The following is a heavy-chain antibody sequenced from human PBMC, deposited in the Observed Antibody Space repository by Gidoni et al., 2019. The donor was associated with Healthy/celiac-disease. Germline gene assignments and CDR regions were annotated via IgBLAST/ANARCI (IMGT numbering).Heavy chain of an antibody. V-gene: IGHV1-3*01. D-gene: IGHD3-16*01. CDR2: INAGNGNT. CDR3: ARGGSYGDYFDY. J-gene: IGHJ4*02. CDR1: GYTFTSYA. Sequence: QVQLVQSGAEVKKPGASVKVSCKASGYTFTSYAMHWVRQAPGQRLEWMGWINAGNGNTKYSQKFQGRVTITRDTSASTAYMELSSLRSEDTAVYYCARGGSYGDYFDYWGQGTLVTVSS.